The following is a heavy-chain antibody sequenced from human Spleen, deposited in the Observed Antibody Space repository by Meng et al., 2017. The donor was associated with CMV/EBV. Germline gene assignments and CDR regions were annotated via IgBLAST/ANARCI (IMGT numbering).Heavy chain of an antibody. CDR3: ATNDYYYYGMDV. CDR1: GFTFSSYE. Sequence: LSLTCAASGFTFSSYEMHWVRQAPGKGLEWVSYISSSGNAMYYADSVKGRLTISRDNAKKSLFLQMNSLRAEDTAVYYCATNDYYYYGMDVWGQGTTVTVSS. CDR2: ISSSGNAM. V-gene: IGHV3-48*03. D-gene: IGHD2-8*01. J-gene: IGHJ6*02.